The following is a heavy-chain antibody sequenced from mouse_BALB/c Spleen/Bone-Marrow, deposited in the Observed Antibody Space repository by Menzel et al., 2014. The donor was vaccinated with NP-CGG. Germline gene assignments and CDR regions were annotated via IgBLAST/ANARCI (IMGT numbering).Heavy chain of an antibody. CDR1: GDSITSGY. J-gene: IGHJ3*01. V-gene: IGHV3-8*02. D-gene: IGHD1-1*01. Sequence: EVKLVESGPSLVKPSQTLSLTCSVTGDSITSGYWNWIRKFPGNKLEYMGYISYSGSTYYNPSLKSRISITRDTSKNQYYLQLNSVTTEDTATYYCARDGSSPFAYWGQGTLVTVSA. CDR3: ARDGSSPFAY. CDR2: ISYSGST.